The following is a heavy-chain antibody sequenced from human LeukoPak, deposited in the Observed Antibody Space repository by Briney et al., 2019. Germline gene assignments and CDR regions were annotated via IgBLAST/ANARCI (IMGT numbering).Heavy chain of an antibody. CDR1: GFTVSNYY. J-gene: IGHJ4*02. D-gene: IGHD1-14*01. CDR3: ARGGPGTTLDC. CDR2: LYTAGST. Sequence: GGSLRLSCAASGFTVSNYYMSWVRQAPGKGLEWVSVLYTAGSTKYADSVKGRFTIPRDNSKNTMYLQMSSLRAEDTAVYYCARGGPGTTLDCWGRGTLVTVSS. V-gene: IGHV3-66*01.